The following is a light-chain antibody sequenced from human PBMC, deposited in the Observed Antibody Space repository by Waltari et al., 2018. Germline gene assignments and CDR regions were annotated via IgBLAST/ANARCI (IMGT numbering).Light chain of an antibody. CDR2: DVS. CDR3: SSQSSNDVVL. CDR1: SNDVGGYNS. J-gene: IGLJ2*01. Sequence: QSALTQPASVSGSPGQSVTILCAGTSNDVGGYNSVSWYQEHPGQAPRVIIYDVSDRPSGVSDRFSGSKSGNTASQTISGLQAEDEADYYCSSQSSNDVVLFGGGTKLTVL. V-gene: IGLV2-14*01.